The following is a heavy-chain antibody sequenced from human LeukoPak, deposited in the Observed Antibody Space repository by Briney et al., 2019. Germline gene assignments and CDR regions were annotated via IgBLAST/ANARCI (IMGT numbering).Heavy chain of an antibody. D-gene: IGHD3-10*02. J-gene: IGHJ6*04. Sequence: GGSLRLSCAASGFTFSNYGMSWVRQAPGKGLEWVSTISGSGGSTYYADSVKGRFTISRDNAKNSLYLQMNSLRAEDTAVYYCAELGITMIGGVWGKGTTVTISS. CDR2: ISGSGGST. CDR3: AELGITMIGGV. CDR1: GFTFSNYG. V-gene: IGHV3-23*01.